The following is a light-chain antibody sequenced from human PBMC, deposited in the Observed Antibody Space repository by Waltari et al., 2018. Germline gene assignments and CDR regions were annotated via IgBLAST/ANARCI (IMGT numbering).Light chain of an antibody. CDR3: QQYGTYPWT. CDR1: QIVSHW. CDR2: KIS. Sequence: DIQIPQSPSTLSASVGDRVTITCRPSQIVSHWLAWYQQKTVKAPRLLIYKISNLETGVPSRFSGSGSGTEFTLTISSLQPDDFATYYCQQYGTYPWTFGQGTKVDVK. J-gene: IGKJ1*01. V-gene: IGKV1-5*03.